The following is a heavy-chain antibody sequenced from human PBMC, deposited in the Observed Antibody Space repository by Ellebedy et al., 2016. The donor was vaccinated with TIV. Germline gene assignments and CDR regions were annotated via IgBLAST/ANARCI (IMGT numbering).Heavy chain of an antibody. CDR1: GYTFTSYG. J-gene: IGHJ5*02. CDR3: ARSSSETWFDP. V-gene: IGHV1-18*01. Sequence: ASVKVSCKASGYTFTSYGISWVRQAPGQGLEWLGGFSAYNGNTNYAQKLQGRVTMTTDPSTSTAYMELRSLRSDDTAVYYCARSSSETWFDPWGQGTLVTVSS. CDR2: FSAYNGNT.